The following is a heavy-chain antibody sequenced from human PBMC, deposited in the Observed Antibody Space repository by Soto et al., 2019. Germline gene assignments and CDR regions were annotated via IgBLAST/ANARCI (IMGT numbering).Heavy chain of an antibody. CDR1: GYSFTSYW. Sequence: ESLKISCTGVGYSFTSYWIGWVRQMPGKGLEWMGIIYPGDSDTRYSPSFQGQVTISADKSISTVYLQWSSLKASDTAMYYCARGYCTTTICDPWFDPWGQGTLVTVSS. CDR2: IYPGDSDT. V-gene: IGHV5-51*01. CDR3: ARGYCTTTICDPWFDP. D-gene: IGHD2-2*01. J-gene: IGHJ5*02.